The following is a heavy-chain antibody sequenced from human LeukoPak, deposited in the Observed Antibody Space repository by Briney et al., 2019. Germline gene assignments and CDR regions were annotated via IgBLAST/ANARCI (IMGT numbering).Heavy chain of an antibody. J-gene: IGHJ4*02. CDR1: GFTFSDYY. CDR2: ISSSSSTI. D-gene: IGHD5-18*01. V-gene: IGHV3-11*04. Sequence: GGSLRLSCAASGFTFSDYYMSWIRRAPGEGRVWVLYISSSSSTIYYADSVKGRFTISRDNAKNSLYLQMNSLSAEDTAVYYCAINRGTAMVRGIFDYWGQGTLVTVSS. CDR3: AINRGTAMVRGIFDY.